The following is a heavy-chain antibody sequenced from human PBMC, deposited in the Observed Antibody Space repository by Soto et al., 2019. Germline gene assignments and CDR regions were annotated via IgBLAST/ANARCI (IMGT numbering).Heavy chain of an antibody. Sequence: ASVKVSCKASGYTFTGYYMHWVRQAPGQGLEWMGWISPNSGGTNYAQKFQGRVTMTRDTSISTAYMELSRLRSDDTAVYYCARSYYYDSSGYSLDYWGQGTLVTVSS. CDR3: ARSYYYDSSGYSLDY. V-gene: IGHV1-2*02. J-gene: IGHJ4*02. CDR1: GYTFTGYY. CDR2: ISPNSGGT. D-gene: IGHD3-22*01.